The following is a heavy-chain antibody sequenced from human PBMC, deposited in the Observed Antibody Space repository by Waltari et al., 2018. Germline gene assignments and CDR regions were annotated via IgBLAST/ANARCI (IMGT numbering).Heavy chain of an antibody. Sequence: EVQLVESGGGLVQPGGSLRLSCAASGFTFSSYELNWVRQAPGKGLEWVSYISSSGSTIYYADSVKGRFTISRDNAKNSLYLQMNSLRAEDTAVYYCARGSYYYDSSGSGDYWGQGTLVTVSS. J-gene: IGHJ4*02. CDR2: ISSSGSTI. CDR1: GFTFSSYE. D-gene: IGHD3-22*01. V-gene: IGHV3-48*03. CDR3: ARGSYYYDSSGSGDY.